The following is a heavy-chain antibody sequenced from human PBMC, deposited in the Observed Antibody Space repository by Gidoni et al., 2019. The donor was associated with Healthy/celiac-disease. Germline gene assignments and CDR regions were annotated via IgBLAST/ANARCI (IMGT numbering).Heavy chain of an antibody. D-gene: IGHD1-26*01. CDR1: GFTFSSYA. CDR2: ISGSGGST. J-gene: IGHJ4*02. V-gene: IGHV3-23*01. CDR3: AKARGSYRYYFDY. Sequence: EVQLLESGGGLVQPGGSLSLSCAASGFTFSSYAMSWVRQAPGKGLEWVSAISGSGGSTYYADSVKGRFTISRDNSKNTLYLQMNSLRAEDTAVYYCAKARGSYRYYFDYWGQGTLVTVSS.